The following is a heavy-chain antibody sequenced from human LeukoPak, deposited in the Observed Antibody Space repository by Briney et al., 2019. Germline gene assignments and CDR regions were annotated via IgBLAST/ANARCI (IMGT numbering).Heavy chain of an antibody. Sequence: SETLSLTCAVYGGSFSGYYWSWIRQPPGKGLEWIGEINHSGSTNYNPSLKSRVTISVDTSKNQFSLKLSSVTAADTAVYYCARDVPDAGYCSGGSCYWFDPWGQGTLVTVSS. CDR1: GGSFSGYY. J-gene: IGHJ5*02. D-gene: IGHD2-15*01. CDR2: INHSGST. CDR3: ARDVPDAGYCSGGSCYWFDP. V-gene: IGHV4-34*01.